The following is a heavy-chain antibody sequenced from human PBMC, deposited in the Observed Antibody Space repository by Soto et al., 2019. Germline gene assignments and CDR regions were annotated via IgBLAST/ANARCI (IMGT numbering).Heavy chain of an antibody. V-gene: IGHV1-18*01. CDR3: ASDRCSGGSCFPPGAFDI. D-gene: IGHD2-15*01. CDR2: ISAYNGNT. J-gene: IGHJ3*02. Sequence: ASVKVSCKVSGYTFTSHGISWVRQAPGQGLEWMGWISAYNGNTNYAQKLQGRVTMTTDTSTSTAYMELRSLSSEDTAVYSCASDRCSGGSCFPPGAFDIWGQGTMVTVSS. CDR1: GYTFTSHG.